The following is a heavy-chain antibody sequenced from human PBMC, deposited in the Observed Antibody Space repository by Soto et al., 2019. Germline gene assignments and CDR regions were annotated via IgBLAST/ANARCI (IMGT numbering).Heavy chain of an antibody. CDR1: GDKFTTYW. Sequence: PGEARKSSCKGSGDKFTTYWIGWVRQMPGKGLEWMAIIYPDDSDSRYRPSFKGKVTISADKSISTAYLQWSSLNSSDTAIYYCVASQADSFDXRGQEPLVTVSX. CDR3: VASQADSFDX. CDR2: IYPDDSDS. J-gene: IGHJ4*02. D-gene: IGHD2-15*01. V-gene: IGHV5-51*01.